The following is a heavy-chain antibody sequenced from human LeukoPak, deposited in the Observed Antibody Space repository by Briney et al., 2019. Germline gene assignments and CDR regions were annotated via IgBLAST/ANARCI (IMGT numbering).Heavy chain of an antibody. CDR2: ISRSGDST. D-gene: IGHD6-6*01. Sequence: GGSLRLSCAASGFTFSSYAMSWVRQAPGKGLEWVSAISRSGDSTFSADSVKGRFTISRDNSKNTLYLQMNSLRAEDTAVYYCAKDLRGSSDYWGQGTLVTVSS. V-gene: IGHV3-23*01. J-gene: IGHJ4*02. CDR1: GFTFSSYA. CDR3: AKDLRGSSDY.